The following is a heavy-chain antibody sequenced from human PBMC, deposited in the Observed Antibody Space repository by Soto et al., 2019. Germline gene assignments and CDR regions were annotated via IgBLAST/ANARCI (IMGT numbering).Heavy chain of an antibody. CDR3: ARARVAVAGTGPGSDY. V-gene: IGHV1-69*13. Sequence: SAKVSCEASRGSIGSDAIRWVRQAPLQGLEWMGGIIPIFGTANYAQKFQGGVTITADESTSTAYMELSSLRSEDTAVYYCARARVAVAGTGPGSDYRGQGPPVPV. CDR2: IIPIFGTA. D-gene: IGHD6-19*01. CDR1: RGSIGSDA. J-gene: IGHJ4*02.